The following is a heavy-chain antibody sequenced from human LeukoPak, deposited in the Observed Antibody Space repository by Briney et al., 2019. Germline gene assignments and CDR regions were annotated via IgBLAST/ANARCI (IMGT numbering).Heavy chain of an antibody. V-gene: IGHV4-34*01. D-gene: IGHD6-6*01. CDR1: SGSFGGYY. J-gene: IGHJ4*02. Sequence: ASETVSLTCAVYSGSFGGYYWNGMRQPPGKELEWFGEINQSGSTNYNPSPKKRVTISLDASKSQFSLLLTSVTAADTAVYFCARNSAYSSSSGTNLWGQGTLVTVSS. CDR3: ARNSAYSSSSGTNL. CDR2: INQSGST.